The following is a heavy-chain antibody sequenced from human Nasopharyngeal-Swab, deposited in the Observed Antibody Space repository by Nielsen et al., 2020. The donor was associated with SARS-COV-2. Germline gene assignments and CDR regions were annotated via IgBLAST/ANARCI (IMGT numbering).Heavy chain of an antibody. CDR3: ARIPSTLPDY. CDR2: IYPGNSDT. Sequence: GESLKTSCKGSGYSFTSYWIGWGRQMPGKGLEWMGIIYPGNSDTRYSPSFQGQVTISADKSISTAYLQWSSLKASDIAMYYCARIPSTLPDYWGQGTLVTVSS. CDR1: GYSFTSYW. J-gene: IGHJ4*02. D-gene: IGHD5/OR15-5a*01. V-gene: IGHV5-51*01.